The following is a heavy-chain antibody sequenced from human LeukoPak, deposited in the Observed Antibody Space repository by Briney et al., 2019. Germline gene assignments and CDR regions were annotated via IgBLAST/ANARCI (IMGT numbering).Heavy chain of an antibody. J-gene: IGHJ5*02. CDR2: ISNSGSTI. V-gene: IGHV3-11*01. CDR3: ARELHPYYCGSGSYP. CDR1: GGSFSGYY. Sequence: PSETLSLTCAVYGGSFSGYYWSWIRQPPGKGLEWVSYISNSGSTIYYADSVKGRFTISRDNAKNSLSLQMNSLRAEDTAVYYCARELHPYYCGSGSYPWGQGTLVTVSS. D-gene: IGHD3-10*01.